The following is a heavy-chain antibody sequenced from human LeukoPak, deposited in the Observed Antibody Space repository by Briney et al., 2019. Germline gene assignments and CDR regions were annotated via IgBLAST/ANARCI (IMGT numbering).Heavy chain of an antibody. D-gene: IGHD6-19*01. CDR3: ARDASSGWYVYYYYGMDV. CDR2: IYTSGST. J-gene: IGHJ6*02. CDR1: GGSISSYY. V-gene: IGHV4-4*07. Sequence: SETLPLTCTVSGGSISSYYWSWIRQPAGKGLEWIGRIYTSGSTNYNPSLKSRVTMSVDTSKNQFSLKLSSVTAADTAVYYCARDASSGWYVYYYYGMDVWGQGTTVTVSS.